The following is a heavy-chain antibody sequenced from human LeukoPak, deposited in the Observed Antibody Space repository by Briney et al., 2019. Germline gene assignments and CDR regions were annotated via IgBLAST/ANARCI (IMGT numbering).Heavy chain of an antibody. V-gene: IGHV4-34*01. CDR3: ARAKLGCSSTSCYSWYYYYYMDV. Sequence: SETLSLTCAVYGGSFSGYYWSWIRQPPGKGLEWIGEINHSGSTNYNPSLKSRVTISVDTSKNQFSLKLSSVTAADTAVYYCARAKLGCSSTSCYSWYYYYYMDVWGKGTTVTVSS. CDR2: INHSGST. CDR1: GGSFSGYY. J-gene: IGHJ6*03. D-gene: IGHD2-2*01.